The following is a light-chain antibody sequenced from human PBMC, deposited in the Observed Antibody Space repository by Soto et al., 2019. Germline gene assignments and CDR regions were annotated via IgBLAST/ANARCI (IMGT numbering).Light chain of an antibody. V-gene: IGLV2-14*01. Sequence: QSALPQPASVSGSPGPSITISCTGTSSDVGGYNYVSWYQQHPGKTPKHMIYEVSNRPSGVFNRVSGSKSGNTASLTISGLQAGDEAVYYCSSYTSSSTRVFGGGTKLTVL. J-gene: IGLJ3*02. CDR2: EVS. CDR3: SSYTSSSTRV. CDR1: SSDVGGYNY.